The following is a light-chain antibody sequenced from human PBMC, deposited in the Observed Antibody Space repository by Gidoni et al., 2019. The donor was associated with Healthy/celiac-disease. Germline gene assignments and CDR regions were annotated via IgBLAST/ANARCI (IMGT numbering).Light chain of an antibody. CDR1: QGISSY. CDR3: QQYYSYPPT. CDR2: AAS. V-gene: IGKV1-8*01. Sequence: ALRVTPSPSSFSASTGDRVTITCRASQGISSYLAWYQQKPGKAPKLLIYAASTLQSGVPSRFSGSGSGTDFTLTISCLQSEDFATYYCQQYYSYPPTFGQGTKVEIK. J-gene: IGKJ1*01.